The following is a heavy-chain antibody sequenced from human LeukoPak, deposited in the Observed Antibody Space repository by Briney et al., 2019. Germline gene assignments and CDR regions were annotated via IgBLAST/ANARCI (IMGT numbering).Heavy chain of an antibody. CDR3: AKEYSGYDFDY. CDR2: TSGSGVNS. J-gene: IGHJ4*02. V-gene: IGHV3-23*01. Sequence: GSLRLSCAASGFTLRSYDMSWVREAPGKGLEWVAATSGSGVNSYYADSVRGRFTISRDNSQNTLYLQMDSLRAEDTALYYCAKEYSGYDFDYWAQGTLVTVSS. D-gene: IGHD5-12*01. CDR1: GFTLRSYD.